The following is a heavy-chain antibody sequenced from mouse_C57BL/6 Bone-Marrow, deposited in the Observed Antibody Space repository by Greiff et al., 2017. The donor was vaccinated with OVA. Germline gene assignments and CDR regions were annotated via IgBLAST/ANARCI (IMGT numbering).Heavy chain of an antibody. CDR1: GFSLTSYG. J-gene: IGHJ2*01. V-gene: IGHV2-2*01. CDR2: IWRGGSP. CDR3: ARTPDGYYLYYFDY. D-gene: IGHD2-3*01. Sequence: VQLVESGPGLVQPSQSLSITCPFSGFSLTSYGVHWVRQSPGKGLEWLGVIWRGGSPDYNAAFISRLSISKDNSKSQVVFKRNMLLADDTAIYYCARTPDGYYLYYFDYWGQGTTLTVSS.